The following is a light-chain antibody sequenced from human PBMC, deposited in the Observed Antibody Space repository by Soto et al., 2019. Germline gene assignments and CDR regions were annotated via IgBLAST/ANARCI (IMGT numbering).Light chain of an antibody. Sequence: IHMTQSPSTLSASVSDRVTITCRASQSISSWLAWYQQKPGKAPKLLINKASSLESGVPSRFSGSGSGTEFTLTISSLQPDDFATYYCQHFNSYPWTFGQGTKVDIK. CDR3: QHFNSYPWT. J-gene: IGKJ1*01. CDR2: KAS. CDR1: QSISSW. V-gene: IGKV1-5*03.